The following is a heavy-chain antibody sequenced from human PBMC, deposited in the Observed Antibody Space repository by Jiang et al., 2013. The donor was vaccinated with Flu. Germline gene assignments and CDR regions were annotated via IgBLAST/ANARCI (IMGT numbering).Heavy chain of an antibody. CDR3: ARAQKYSGFELPYFDC. V-gene: IGHV2-5*02. D-gene: IGHD5-12*01. Sequence: QTLTLTCTFSGFSLTTSGVGVGWIRQPPGQALEWLAVIYWDDDKRYNPPLRSRVTISVDTSKNQFSLKLTSVTAADTAVYYCARAQKYSGFELPYFDCWSQGTLVTVSS. CDR2: IYWDDDK. CDR1: GFSLTTSGVG. J-gene: IGHJ4*02.